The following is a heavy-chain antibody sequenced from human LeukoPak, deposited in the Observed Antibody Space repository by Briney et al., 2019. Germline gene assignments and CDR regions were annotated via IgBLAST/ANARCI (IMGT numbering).Heavy chain of an antibody. Sequence: SETLSLTCTVSGGSISSDYWSWIRQPPGKGLEWIGYIYYSGSTNYNPSLKSRVTISVDTSKNQFSLKLSSVTAADTAVYYCARAADYYDSSGYRTTADYWGQGTLVTVSS. J-gene: IGHJ4*02. CDR2: IYYSGST. D-gene: IGHD3-22*01. V-gene: IGHV4-59*12. CDR3: ARAADYYDSSGYRTTADY. CDR1: GGSISSDY.